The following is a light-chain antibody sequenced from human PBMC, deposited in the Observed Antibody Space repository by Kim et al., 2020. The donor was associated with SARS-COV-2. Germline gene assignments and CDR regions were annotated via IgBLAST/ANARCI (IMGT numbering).Light chain of an antibody. CDR3: QQYKNWPLT. CDR1: QSISSS. CDR2: GAS. J-gene: IGKJ4*01. Sequence: EIVMTQSPATLSVSPGERATLSCRASQSISSSLAWYQEKPGQAPRLLIYGASTRATGIPAGFSGSGSGTEFTLTISSLQSEDFAVYYCQQYKNWPLTFGGGTKVDIK. V-gene: IGKV3-15*01.